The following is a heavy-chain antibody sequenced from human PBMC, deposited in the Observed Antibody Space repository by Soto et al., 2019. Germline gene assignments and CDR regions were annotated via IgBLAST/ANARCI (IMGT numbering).Heavy chain of an antibody. J-gene: IGHJ4*02. V-gene: IGHV3-7*01. CDR1: GFTFSSYW. D-gene: IGHD3-22*01. CDR2: IKQDGSEK. CDR3: AREDDSSGYSPLDFDY. Sequence: PGGSLRISCAASGFTFSSYWMSWVRQAPGKGLEWVANIKQDGSEKYYVDSVKGRFTISRDNAKNSLYLQMNSLRAEDTAVYYCAREDDSSGYSPLDFDYWGQGTLVTVSS.